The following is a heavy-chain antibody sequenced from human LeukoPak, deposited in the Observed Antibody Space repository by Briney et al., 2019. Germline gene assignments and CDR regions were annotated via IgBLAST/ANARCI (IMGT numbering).Heavy chain of an antibody. D-gene: IGHD6-13*01. CDR3: AREWDFGKTSSWYVGFDC. Sequence: GGSLRLSCAASGFTVSEHYMSWVRQAPGKGLVWVSHINSDGSWTSYADSVKGRFTISRDNSRNTMSLHLDSLRVEDTAVYYCAREWDFGKTSSWYVGFDCWGQGTLVIVSS. CDR2: INSDGSWT. J-gene: IGHJ4*02. V-gene: IGHV3-74*01. CDR1: GFTVSEHY.